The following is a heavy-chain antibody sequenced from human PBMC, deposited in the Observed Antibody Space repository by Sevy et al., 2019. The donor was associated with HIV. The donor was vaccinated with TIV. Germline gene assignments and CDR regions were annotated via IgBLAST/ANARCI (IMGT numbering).Heavy chain of an antibody. Sequence: ASLKVSCKASGYTFTGYYMHWVRQAPGQGLEWMGWINPNSGGTNYAQKFQGRVTMTRDTSISTAYMELSRLRSDDTAVYYCARGPMVAATGLYYYYYGIDVWGQGTTVTVSS. CDR1: GYTFTGYY. J-gene: IGHJ6*02. CDR2: INPNSGGT. V-gene: IGHV1-2*02. D-gene: IGHD2-15*01. CDR3: ARGPMVAATGLYYYYYGIDV.